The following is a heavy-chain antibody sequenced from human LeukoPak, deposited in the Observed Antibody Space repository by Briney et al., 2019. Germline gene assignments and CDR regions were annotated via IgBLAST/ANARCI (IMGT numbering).Heavy chain of an antibody. D-gene: IGHD6-19*01. J-gene: IGHJ3*02. CDR3: AKDRGSGWYDALDI. CDR2: ISYDGRNK. V-gene: IGHV3-30*18. Sequence: GGSLRLSCAASGFTFSSYGMHWVRQAPGKGLEWVAVISYDGRNKYYADSAKGRFTISRDSSKNTLYLQVISLRAEDTAVYYCAKDRGSGWYDALDIWGQGTMVTVSS. CDR1: GFTFSSYG.